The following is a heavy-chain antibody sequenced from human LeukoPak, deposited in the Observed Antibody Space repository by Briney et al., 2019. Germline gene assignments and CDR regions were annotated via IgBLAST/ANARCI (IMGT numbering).Heavy chain of an antibody. V-gene: IGHV4-59*01. J-gene: IGHJ5*02. CDR1: GGSISSYY. CDR2: IYYSGST. CDR3: ARVGYCSSTSCYGDSIWFDP. D-gene: IGHD2-2*01. Sequence: SETLSLTCTDSGGSISSYYWSWIRQPPGKGLEWIGYIYYSGSTNYNPSLKSRVTISVDTSKNQFSLKLSSVTAADTAVYYCARVGYCSSTSCYGDSIWFDPWGQGTLVTVSS.